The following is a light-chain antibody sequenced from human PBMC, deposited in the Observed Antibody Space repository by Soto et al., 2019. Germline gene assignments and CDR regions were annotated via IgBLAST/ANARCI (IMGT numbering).Light chain of an antibody. CDR3: AAWDDGLNGVI. V-gene: IGLV1-44*01. Sequence: QSVLTQPPSASGTPGQRVTISCSGSSSNIGSNTVNWYQQRPGTAPKVLIYTNNQRPSGVPDRFSGSKSGTSASLAISGLQSEDETDYYCAAWDDGLNGVIFGGGTKLTVL. J-gene: IGLJ2*01. CDR2: TNN. CDR1: SSNIGSNT.